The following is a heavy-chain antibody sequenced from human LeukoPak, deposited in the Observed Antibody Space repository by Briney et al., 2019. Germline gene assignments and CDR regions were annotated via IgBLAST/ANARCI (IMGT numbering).Heavy chain of an antibody. CDR3: ARTSVAAAISPYYFDY. CDR1: GFTFSSYG. CDR2: ISGSGGST. D-gene: IGHD2-2*02. J-gene: IGHJ4*02. Sequence: GGSLRLSCAASGFTFSSYGMSWVRQAPGKGLEWVSAISGSGGSTYYADSVKGRFTISRDNAKNSLYLQMASLRAEDTAVYYCARTSVAAAISPYYFDYWGQGTLVTVSS. V-gene: IGHV3-23*01.